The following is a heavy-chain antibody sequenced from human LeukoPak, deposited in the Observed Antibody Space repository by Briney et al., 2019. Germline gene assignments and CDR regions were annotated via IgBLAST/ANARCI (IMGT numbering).Heavy chain of an antibody. Sequence: GGSLRLSCAASGFTFSSYAMYWVRQAPEKALEWVSGIFGSGGSINYSDFVKGRFTISRDNSKNTVYLQMNSLRAEDTAVYYCAKTTTGYSSGRFPGWSVYYWGQGTLVTVSS. V-gene: IGHV3-23*01. J-gene: IGHJ4*02. CDR2: IFGSGGSI. CDR3: AKTTTGYSSGRFPGWSVYY. CDR1: GFTFSSYA. D-gene: IGHD6-19*01.